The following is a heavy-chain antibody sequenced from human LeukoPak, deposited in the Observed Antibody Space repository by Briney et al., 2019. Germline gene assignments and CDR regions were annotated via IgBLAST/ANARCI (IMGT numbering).Heavy chain of an antibody. J-gene: IGHJ4*02. D-gene: IGHD6-19*01. V-gene: IGHV3-21*04. CDR2: ISSSSSYI. Sequence: GGSLRLSCAASGFTFITYSMNWVRQAPGKGLEWVSSISSSSSYIYYADSVKGRFTISRDNSKNTLYLQMNSLRAEDTAVYYCARRSGIAVAGAFDYWGQGTLVTVSS. CDR3: ARRSGIAVAGAFDY. CDR1: GFTFITYS.